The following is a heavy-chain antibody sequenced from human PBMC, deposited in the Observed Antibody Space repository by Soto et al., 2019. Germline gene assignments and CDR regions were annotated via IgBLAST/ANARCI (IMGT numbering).Heavy chain of an antibody. CDR2: IKQDGSEK. CDR1: GFTFSSYW. V-gene: IGHV3-7*01. CDR3: ARVSRAVAGKDVFDI. J-gene: IGHJ3*02. D-gene: IGHD6-19*01. Sequence: VGSLRLSCAASGFTFSSYWMSWVRQAPGKGLEWVANIKQDGSEKYYVDSVKGRFTISRDNAKNSLYLQMNSLRAEDTAVYYCARVSRAVAGKDVFDIWGPGTMVTV.